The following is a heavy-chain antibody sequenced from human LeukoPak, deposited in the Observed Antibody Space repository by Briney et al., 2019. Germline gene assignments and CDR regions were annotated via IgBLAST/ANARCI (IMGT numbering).Heavy chain of an antibody. V-gene: IGHV3-43*01. CDR1: GFTSDDYT. J-gene: IGHJ4*02. CDR2: ISWDGGRK. Sequence: GGSLRLSCAASGFTSDDYTMHWVRQAPGEGLEWVSLISWDGGRKHYADSVKGRFTISRDNSKNSLYLQMNSLRSEDTALYYCAKDVGAAADPYHFDYWGQGTLVTVSS. D-gene: IGHD6-13*01. CDR3: AKDVGAAADPYHFDY.